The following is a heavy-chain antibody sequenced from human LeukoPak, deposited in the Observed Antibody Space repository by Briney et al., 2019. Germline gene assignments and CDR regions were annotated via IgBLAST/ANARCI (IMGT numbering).Heavy chain of an antibody. CDR3: ARDLSSGYQYFDY. CDR2: INPSGGST. Sequence: ASVKVSCKASGYTFTSYYMHRVRQAPGQGLEWMGIINPSGGSTSYAQKFQGRVTMTRDMSTSTVYMELSSLRSEDTAVYYCARDLSSGYQYFDYWGQGTLVTVSS. D-gene: IGHD3-22*01. CDR1: GYTFTSYY. J-gene: IGHJ4*02. V-gene: IGHV1-46*01.